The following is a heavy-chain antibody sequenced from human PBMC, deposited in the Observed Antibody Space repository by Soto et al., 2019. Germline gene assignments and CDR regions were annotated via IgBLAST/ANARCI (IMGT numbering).Heavy chain of an antibody. V-gene: IGHV3-23*01. D-gene: IGHD2-15*01. CDR1: GFIFSNYA. Sequence: EVHLLESGGGLVQPGGSLRLSCAASGFIFSNYAMFWFRQAPGKGLEWVSTISGSGGSTYYADSVKGRFTISRDNSKNTLYLQMNSLRAEDTAVYYCAKDSGGSFDYWGQGTLVTVSS. CDR2: ISGSGGST. CDR3: AKDSGGSFDY. J-gene: IGHJ4*02.